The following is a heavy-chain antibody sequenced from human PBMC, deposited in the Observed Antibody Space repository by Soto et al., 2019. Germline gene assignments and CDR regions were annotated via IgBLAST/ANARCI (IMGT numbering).Heavy chain of an antibody. CDR3: AGASTWHPSAFDI. V-gene: IGHV4-31*03. J-gene: IGHJ3*02. Sequence: SETLLLTCTVSCGSISSGGYSWTWFRQHPGKGLEWIGYIYYSGSTYYKPSLKSRVTISVDTSKNQLSLKLSSVTAADTAVYYCAGASTWHPSAFDIWGQGTTVTVS. D-gene: IGHD5-12*01. CDR1: CGSISSGGYS. CDR2: IYYSGST.